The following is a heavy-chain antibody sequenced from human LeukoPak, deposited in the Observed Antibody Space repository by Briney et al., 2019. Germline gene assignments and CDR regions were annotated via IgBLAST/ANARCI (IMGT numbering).Heavy chain of an antibody. Sequence: SETLSLTCTVSGGSISSYYWSWIRQPAGKGLEWIGRIYTSGSTNYNPSLQSRVTISVDTSKNLFSLELSSVTAADTAVYYCARDTLTAPFYYSYMDVWGKGTTVTVSS. CDR1: GGSISSYY. CDR2: IYTSGST. D-gene: IGHD1-14*01. J-gene: IGHJ6*03. CDR3: ARDTLTAPFYYSYMDV. V-gene: IGHV4-4*07.